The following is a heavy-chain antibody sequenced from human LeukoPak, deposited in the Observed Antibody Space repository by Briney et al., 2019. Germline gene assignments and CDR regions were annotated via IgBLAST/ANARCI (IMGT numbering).Heavy chain of an antibody. CDR3: ARGGLPWEKHAFDI. CDR2: ISSSSSTI. CDR1: GFTFSSYS. J-gene: IGHJ3*02. Sequence: GGSLRLSCAASGFTFSSYSMNWVRQAPGKGLEWVSYISSSSSTIYYADSVKGRFTISRDNAKNSLYLQMNSLRAEDTAVYYCARGGLPWEKHAFDIWGQGTMVTVSS. V-gene: IGHV3-48*01. D-gene: IGHD1-26*01.